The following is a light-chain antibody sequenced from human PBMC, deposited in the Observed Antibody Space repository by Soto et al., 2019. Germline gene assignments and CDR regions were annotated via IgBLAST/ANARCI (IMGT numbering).Light chain of an antibody. CDR2: SNN. J-gene: IGLJ3*02. CDR3: ASWDDSLSGLV. CDR1: SSNIGSNY. V-gene: IGLV1-47*02. Sequence: QSVLTQPPSASGTPGQRVTISCSGSSSNIGSNYVYWYQHLPGTAPKLLIHSNNERPSGVPDRFSGSKSGTSASLAISGLRSEDEADYYCASWDDSLSGLVFGGGTKLTVL.